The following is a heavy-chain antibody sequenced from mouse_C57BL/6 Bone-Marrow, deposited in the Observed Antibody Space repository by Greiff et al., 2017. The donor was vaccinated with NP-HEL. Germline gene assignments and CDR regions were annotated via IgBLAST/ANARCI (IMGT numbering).Heavy chain of an antibody. V-gene: IGHV2-5*01. CDR2: IWRGGST. CDR3: AKRGMITRAMDY. J-gene: IGHJ4*01. CDR1: GFSLTSYG. Sequence: VQVVESGPGLVQPSQSLSITCTVSGFSLTSYGVHWVRQSPGKGLEWLGVIWRGGSTDYNAAFMSRLSITKDNSKSQVFFKMNSLQADDTAIYYCAKRGMITRAMDYWGQGTSVTVSS. D-gene: IGHD2-4*01.